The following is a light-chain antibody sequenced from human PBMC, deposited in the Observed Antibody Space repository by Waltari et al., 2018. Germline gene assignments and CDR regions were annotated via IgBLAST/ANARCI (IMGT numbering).Light chain of an antibody. CDR2: GVS. V-gene: IGKV3-15*01. Sequence: EIVMTQSPATLSLSPGERATLSCRASQSVSSNLAWYQQKPGQAPRLLIYGVSIRVTGIPARFSGSGSGTEFTLTISSLQSEDFAVYYCQQYNNWPPYTFGQGTKSEI. CDR3: QQYNNWPPYT. J-gene: IGKJ2*01. CDR1: QSVSSN.